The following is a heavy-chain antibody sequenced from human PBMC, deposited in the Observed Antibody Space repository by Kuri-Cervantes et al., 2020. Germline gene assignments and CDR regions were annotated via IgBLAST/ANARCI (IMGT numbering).Heavy chain of an antibody. CDR2: ISSSGSTI. CDR1: GFTFSDYY. Sequence: GESLKISCAASGFTFSDYYMSWIRQAPGKGLEWVSYISSSGSTIYYADSVKGRFTISRDNAKNSLYLQMNSLRDEDTAVYYCARDSSINYYYYYGMDVWGQGTTVTVSS. D-gene: IGHD1-14*01. J-gene: IGHJ6*02. V-gene: IGHV3-11*04. CDR3: ARDSSINYYYYYGMDV.